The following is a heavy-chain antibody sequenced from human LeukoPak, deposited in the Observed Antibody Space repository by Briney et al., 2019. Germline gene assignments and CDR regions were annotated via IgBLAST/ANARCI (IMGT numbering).Heavy chain of an antibody. D-gene: IGHD6-13*01. Sequence: GGSLRLSCAASGFTFSSYAMSWVRQAPGKELEWVSAISGSGGSTYYADSVKGRFTISRDNSKNTLYLQMNSLRAEDTAVYYCAKDPYSSSWNNWFDPWGQGTLVTVSS. CDR3: AKDPYSSSWNNWFDP. CDR2: ISGSGGST. CDR1: GFTFSSYA. J-gene: IGHJ5*02. V-gene: IGHV3-23*01.